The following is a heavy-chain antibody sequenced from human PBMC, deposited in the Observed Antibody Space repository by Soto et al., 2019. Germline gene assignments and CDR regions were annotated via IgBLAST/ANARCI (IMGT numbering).Heavy chain of an antibody. J-gene: IGHJ5*02. CDR2: ISYRGTT. CDR3: ARMSATGTRWFDP. D-gene: IGHD1-1*01. V-gene: IGHV4-31*03. CDR1: GGSINSGAYH. Sequence: QVQLQESGPRLVKPSQDLSLTCTVSGGSINSGAYHWSWVRQHPGKGLKWIGAISYRGTTYSNPSLQSRMTMSVDPSKTQLSLKLSSVTAADTAVYYCARMSATGTRWFDPWGPGTLVTVSS.